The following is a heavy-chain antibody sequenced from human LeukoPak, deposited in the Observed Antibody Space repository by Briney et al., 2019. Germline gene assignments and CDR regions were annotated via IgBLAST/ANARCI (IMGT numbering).Heavy chain of an antibody. V-gene: IGHV3-23*01. D-gene: IGHD5-18*01. J-gene: IGHJ4*02. CDR1: GFPFETNA. CDR3: AKDWIQFNRVFDCFDS. Sequence: GGSLRLSCATSGFPFETNAMSWVRQAPGKGLEWVATIGNTETFYADSVTGRFTISRDNSKNTANLQMSRLRVEDTAIYYCAKDWIQFNRVFDCFDSWGQGTLVTVSS. CDR2: IGNTET.